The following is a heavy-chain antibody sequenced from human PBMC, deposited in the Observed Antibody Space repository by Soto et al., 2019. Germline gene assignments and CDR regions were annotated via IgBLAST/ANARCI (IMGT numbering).Heavy chain of an antibody. J-gene: IGHJ4*02. V-gene: IGHV3-30*18. D-gene: IGHD6-13*01. CDR2: ISYDGSNK. CDR3: AKALAYSSSWDYYFDY. Sequence: GGSLRLSCAASGFTISSYGMHRVRQAPGKGLEWVAVISYDGSNKYYADSVKGRFTISRDNSKNTLYLQMNSLRAEDTAVYYCAKALAYSSSWDYYFDYWRQGTLVTVSS. CDR1: GFTISSYG.